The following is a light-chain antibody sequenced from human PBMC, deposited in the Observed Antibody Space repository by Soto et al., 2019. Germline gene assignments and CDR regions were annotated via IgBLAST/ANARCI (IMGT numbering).Light chain of an antibody. Sequence: DLQMTQSPSSLSASIGDRVTITCQASQDISNYLNWYQQQPGKAPKLLIYAASNLETGVPSRFSGSGSGTDFSFTISSLQPEDIATYYCQSGVTFGGGTKVEIK. CDR1: QDISNY. CDR2: AAS. CDR3: QSGVT. J-gene: IGKJ4*01. V-gene: IGKV1-33*01.